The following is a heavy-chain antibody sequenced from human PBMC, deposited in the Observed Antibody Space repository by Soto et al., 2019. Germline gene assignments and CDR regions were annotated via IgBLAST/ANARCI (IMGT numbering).Heavy chain of an antibody. V-gene: IGHV1-24*01. D-gene: IGHD3-3*01. CDR2: FDPEDGET. J-gene: IGHJ3*01. CDR3: ATVFLEGVVINDAFAF. Sequence: ASVKVSCKVSGYTLTELSMHWVRQAPGKGLEWMGGFDPEDGETIYAQKFQGRVTMTEDTSTDTAYMELSSLRSEDTAVYYCATVFLEGVVINDAFAFWGQGTLVPVSS. CDR1: GYTLTELS.